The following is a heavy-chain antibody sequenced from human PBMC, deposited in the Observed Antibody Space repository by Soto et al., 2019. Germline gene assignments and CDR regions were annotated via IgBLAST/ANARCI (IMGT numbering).Heavy chain of an antibody. D-gene: IGHD1-1*01. J-gene: IGHJ3*01. V-gene: IGHV1-69*01. CDR2: ITPLFGAP. Sequence: QVQLVQSGAEVKKPGSSVKVSCQASGGTFSAYAINWVRQAPGQGLEWLGGITPLFGAPDYAQNFQGRVTIIADDSTRTAYMELSSLRSEDTAMYYSVWERRGEDAFYVWGKGTMVTVSS. CDR1: GGTFSAYA. CDR3: VWERRGEDAFYV.